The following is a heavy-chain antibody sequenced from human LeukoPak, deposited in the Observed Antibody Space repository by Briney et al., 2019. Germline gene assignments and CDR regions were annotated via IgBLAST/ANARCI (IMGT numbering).Heavy chain of an antibody. Sequence: SVKVSCKASGYTFTSYGISWVRQAPGQGLEWMGGIIPIFGTANYAQKLQGRVTITADESTSTAYMELSSLRSEDTAVYYCARGLLRGDYDFWSGYYSYYYYYYMDVWGKGTTVTVSS. CDR2: IIPIFGTA. D-gene: IGHD3-3*01. J-gene: IGHJ6*03. CDR1: GYTFTSYG. CDR3: ARGLLRGDYDFWSGYYSYYYYYYMDV. V-gene: IGHV1-69*13.